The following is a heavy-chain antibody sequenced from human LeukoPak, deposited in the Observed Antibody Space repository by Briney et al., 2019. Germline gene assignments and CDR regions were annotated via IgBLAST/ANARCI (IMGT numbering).Heavy chain of an antibody. Sequence: SETLSLTCAVYGGSFSGYYWSWIRQPPGKGLEWIGEINHSGSTNYNPSLKSRVTISVDTSKNQFSLKLSSVTAADTAVYYCARGYGDYRYYFDYWGQGTLVTVSS. J-gene: IGHJ4*02. V-gene: IGHV4-34*01. D-gene: IGHD4-17*01. CDR1: GGSFSGYY. CDR3: ARGYGDYRYYFDY. CDR2: INHSGST.